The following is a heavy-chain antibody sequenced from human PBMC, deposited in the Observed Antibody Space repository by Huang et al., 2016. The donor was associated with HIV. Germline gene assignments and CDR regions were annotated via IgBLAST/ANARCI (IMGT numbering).Heavy chain of an antibody. CDR2: IIPTRGTA. CDR3: ATVDYYDTSGPQRGYFDN. V-gene: IGHV1-69*01. CDR1: GGAFRNFA. D-gene: IGHD3-22*01. J-gene: IGHJ4*02. Sequence: QVQLVQSGAEVKKPGSSVKVSCQASGGAFRNFAIGWVRQAPGQGLEWVGGIIPTRGTANYAQKCQGRVTIIADEATSTAYMELSSLRSEDTAVYYCATVDYYDTSGPQRGYFDNWGQGTLVTVSS.